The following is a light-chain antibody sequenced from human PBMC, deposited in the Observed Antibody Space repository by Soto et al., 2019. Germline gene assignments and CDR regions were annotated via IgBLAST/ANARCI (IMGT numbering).Light chain of an antibody. CDR2: TTS. V-gene: IGKV1-39*01. Sequence: DIQMPRSPSTLSAYVGDRVAITCRASQSISTYLNWYLQKPGKAPNLLIYTTSILESGVPSRFSGSGSGTDFTLTISSLQPEDFATYFCQQSYSRPRTFGQGTKVDIK. CDR1: QSISTY. J-gene: IGKJ1*01. CDR3: QQSYSRPRT.